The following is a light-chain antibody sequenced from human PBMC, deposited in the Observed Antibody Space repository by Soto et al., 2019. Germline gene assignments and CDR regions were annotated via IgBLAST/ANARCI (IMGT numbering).Light chain of an antibody. CDR1: YNIRNS. Sequence: DIQMTQSPSSLSASVGDRVTITCRASYNIRNSLNWYQQKPGKAPEFLIYDASNLEAGVPSRFRGSGSGTDFTLTISRLEPEDFAVYYCQQYGRSPITVCLRTRLESK. CDR2: DAS. V-gene: IGKV1-33*01. J-gene: IGKJ5*01. CDR3: QQYGRSPIT.